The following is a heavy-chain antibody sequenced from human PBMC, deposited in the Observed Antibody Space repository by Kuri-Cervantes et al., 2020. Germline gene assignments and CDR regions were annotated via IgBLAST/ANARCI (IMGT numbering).Heavy chain of an antibody. V-gene: IGHV4-39*07. J-gene: IGHJ4*02. Sequence: GSLRLSCTVSGGSISSSSYYWGWIRQPPGKGLEWIGSIYYSGSTYYNPSLKSRVTISVDTSKKQFSLKLNSVTVADTAVYYCARAGAGDCSSTSCIDYWGQGTLVTVSS. CDR2: IYYSGST. CDR1: GGSISSSSYY. D-gene: IGHD2-2*01. CDR3: ARAGAGDCSSTSCIDY.